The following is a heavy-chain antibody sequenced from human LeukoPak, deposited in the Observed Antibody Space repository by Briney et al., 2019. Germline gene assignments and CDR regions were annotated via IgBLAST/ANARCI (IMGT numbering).Heavy chain of an antibody. D-gene: IGHD6-19*01. Sequence: PGGSLRLSCAASGFTFSSYAMSCVRQAPGQGLEWVSGISGSGGSTYYADSVKGRFTISRDNSKNTLYLQMNSLRAEDTAVYYCARRSGWPYFDYWGQGTLVTVSS. V-gene: IGHV3-23*01. J-gene: IGHJ4*02. CDR3: ARRSGWPYFDY. CDR2: ISGSGGST. CDR1: GFTFSSYA.